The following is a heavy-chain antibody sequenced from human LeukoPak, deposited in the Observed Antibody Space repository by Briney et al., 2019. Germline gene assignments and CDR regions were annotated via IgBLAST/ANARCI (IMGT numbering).Heavy chain of an antibody. Sequence: SETLSLTCTVSGGSISGYSWSWIRQPPGKGLEWIAYIYYSGSTNYSPSLKSRVTMSVDTSKNQFSLKLSSVTAADTAVYYCARIFRSGWYYFDYWGQGTLVTVSS. J-gene: IGHJ4*02. CDR2: IYYSGST. D-gene: IGHD6-19*01. V-gene: IGHV4-59*01. CDR3: ARIFRSGWYYFDY. CDR1: GGSISGYS.